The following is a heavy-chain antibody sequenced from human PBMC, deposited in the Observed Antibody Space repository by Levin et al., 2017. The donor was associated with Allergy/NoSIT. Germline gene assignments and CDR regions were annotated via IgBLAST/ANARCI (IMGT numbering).Heavy chain of an antibody. CDR2: IYPGDSDT. Sequence: PGESLKISCKGSGYSFTTFWIGWVRQMPGKGLEWMGIIYPGDSDTRYSPSFQGQVTISGDKSISTAYLQWSTLTASDTAMYYCARIGGHTYGNGFDAFDVWGQGTMVTVSS. CDR3: ARIGGHTYGNGFDAFDV. J-gene: IGHJ3*01. D-gene: IGHD5-18*01. V-gene: IGHV5-51*01. CDR1: GYSFTTFW.